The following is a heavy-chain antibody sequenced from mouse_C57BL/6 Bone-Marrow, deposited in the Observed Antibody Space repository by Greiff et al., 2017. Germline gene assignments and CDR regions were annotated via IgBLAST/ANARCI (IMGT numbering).Heavy chain of an antibody. CDR1: GFNIKDDY. CDR3: TTPTVVALPHWYFDV. Sequence: VQLQQSGAELVRPGASVKLSCTASGFNIKDDYMHWVKQRPEQGLEWIGWIDPENGDTEYASKFQGKATLTADTSSNTASLQLSSLTSEDTAVYYCTTPTVVALPHWYFDVWGTGTTVTVSS. CDR2: IDPENGDT. V-gene: IGHV14-4*01. D-gene: IGHD1-1*01. J-gene: IGHJ1*03.